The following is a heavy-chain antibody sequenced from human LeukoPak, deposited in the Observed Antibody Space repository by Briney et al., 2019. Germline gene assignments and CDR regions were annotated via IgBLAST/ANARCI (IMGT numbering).Heavy chain of an antibody. J-gene: IGHJ4*02. CDR3: AKEGGDYYNSGSYYNVFDY. D-gene: IGHD3-10*01. CDR1: GFTFSSYA. CDR2: ISRSGGST. V-gene: IGHV3-23*01. Sequence: GGSLRLSCAASGFTFSSYAMSWVRQAPGKGLEWVSAISRSGGSTYYADSVKGRFTISRDNSKNTLYLQMNSLRAEDTAVYYCAKEGGDYYNSGSYYNVFDYWGQGTLVTVSS.